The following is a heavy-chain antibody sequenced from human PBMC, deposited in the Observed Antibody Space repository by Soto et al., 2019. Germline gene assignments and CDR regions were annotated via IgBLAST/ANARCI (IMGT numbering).Heavy chain of an antibody. CDR1: GGSISSSSYY. J-gene: IGHJ4*02. D-gene: IGHD5-18*01. Sequence: SETLSLTCTVSGGSISSSSYYWGWIRQPPGKGLEWIGSIYYSGSTYYNPSLKSRVTISVDTSKNHFSLKLSSVTAADTAVYYCASIMGTRRWLQPHFDYWGQGTLVTVSS. CDR2: IYYSGST. CDR3: ASIMGTRRWLQPHFDY. V-gene: IGHV4-39*01.